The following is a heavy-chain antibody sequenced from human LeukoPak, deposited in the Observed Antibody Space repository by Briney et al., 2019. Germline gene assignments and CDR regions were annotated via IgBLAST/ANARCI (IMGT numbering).Heavy chain of an antibody. J-gene: IGHJ4*02. CDR3: AREWELHLFDY. CDR2: IIPIFGTA. CDR1: GGTFSSYA. Sequence: GASVKLSCKASGGTFSSYAISWVRQAPGQGLEWRGRIIPIFGTANYAQKFQGRVTITTDESTSTAYMELSSLRSEDTAVYYCAREWELHLFDYWGQGTLVTVSS. V-gene: IGHV1-69*05. D-gene: IGHD1-26*01.